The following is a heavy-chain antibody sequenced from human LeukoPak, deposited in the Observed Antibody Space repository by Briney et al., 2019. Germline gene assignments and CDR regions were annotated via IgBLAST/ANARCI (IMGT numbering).Heavy chain of an antibody. J-gene: IGHJ4*02. V-gene: IGHV3-7*04. D-gene: IGHD2-15*01. CDR3: VWWCRGGPTIY. CDR1: GFTFSSNW. CDR2: IKEDGTDK. Sequence: PGGSLRLSCAASGFTFSSNWMDWVRQTPGKRLEWVANIKEDGTDKYYMDSVRGRFTISRDNAKNSLYLQMNSLRADDTAVYYCVWWCRGGPTIYWGPGTLVTVSS.